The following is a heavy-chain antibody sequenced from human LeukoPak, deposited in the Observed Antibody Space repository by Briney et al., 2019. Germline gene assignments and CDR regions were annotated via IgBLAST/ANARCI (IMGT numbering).Heavy chain of an antibody. CDR1: GYTFIGYY. CDR3: GTAILGGGSGDFDY. D-gene: IGHD3-10*01. Sequence: ASVKVSCKAFGYTFIGYYIHWVRQAPGQGLEWMGWMNPNSDGTNYAQKFQGRVTMTRNTSISTAYMELNRLRSGDTAVYYCGTAILGGGSGDFDYWGQGTLVTVSS. CDR2: MNPNSDGT. V-gene: IGHV1-2*02. J-gene: IGHJ4*02.